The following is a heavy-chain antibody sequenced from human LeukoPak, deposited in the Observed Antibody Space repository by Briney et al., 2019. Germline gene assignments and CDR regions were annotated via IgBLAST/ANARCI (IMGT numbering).Heavy chain of an antibody. J-gene: IGHJ4*02. D-gene: IGHD1-26*01. V-gene: IGHV3-48*01. CDR1: GFTFGSYA. Sequence: PGRSLRLSCAASGFTFGSYAMTWVRQAPGKGLEWVSYISRSSNTIYYADSVKGRFTISRDNAKNSLYLQMNSLRAEDTAVYYCATESGTYSGTCFDYWGQGNLVTVSS. CDR3: ATESGTYSGTCFDY. CDR2: ISRSSNTI.